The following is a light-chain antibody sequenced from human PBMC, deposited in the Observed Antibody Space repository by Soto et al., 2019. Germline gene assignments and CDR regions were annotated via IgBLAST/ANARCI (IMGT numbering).Light chain of an antibody. CDR1: QSVSSSY. V-gene: IGKV3-20*01. J-gene: IGKJ1*01. CDR2: GAS. Sequence: IVLTQSPGTVSLSPGERATLYCRASQSVSSSYLAWYQQKPGQAPRLLIYGASSRATGIPDRFSGSGSGTDFTLTISRLEPEDFAVYYCQQYGSSPRTFGQGTKVDIK. CDR3: QQYGSSPRT.